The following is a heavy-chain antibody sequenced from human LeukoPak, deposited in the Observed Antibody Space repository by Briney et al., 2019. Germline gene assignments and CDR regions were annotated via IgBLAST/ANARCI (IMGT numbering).Heavy chain of an antibody. V-gene: IGHV3-13*01. CDR1: GFTFSSYD. D-gene: IGHD1-26*01. CDR2: IGTAGDT. Sequence: GSLRLSCAASGFTFSSYDMHWVRQATGKGLEWVSAIGTAGDTYYPGSVKGRFTISRENAKNSLYLQMNSLRAGDTAVYYCARDIVGGGFDPWGQGTLVTVSS. J-gene: IGHJ5*02. CDR3: ARDIVGGGFDP.